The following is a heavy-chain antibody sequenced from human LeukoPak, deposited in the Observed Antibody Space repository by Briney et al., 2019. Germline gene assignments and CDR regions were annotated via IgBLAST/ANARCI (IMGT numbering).Heavy chain of an antibody. CDR2: INPNSGCT. J-gene: IGHJ4*02. Sequence: ASVKVSCKASGYTFTDYYMHWVRQAPGQVLELMGWINPNSGCTNYAQNFQGRVTMTRDTSITTAYMELSSLISDDTAIYYCARSASKVGATPDYWGQGTLVTVSS. CDR1: GYTFTDYY. V-gene: IGHV1-2*02. D-gene: IGHD1-26*01. CDR3: ARSASKVGATPDY.